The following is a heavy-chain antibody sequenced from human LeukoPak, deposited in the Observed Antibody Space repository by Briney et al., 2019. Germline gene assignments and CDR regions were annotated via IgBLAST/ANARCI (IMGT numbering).Heavy chain of an antibody. V-gene: IGHV4-34*01. J-gene: IGHJ4*02. D-gene: IGHD1-14*01. CDR3: ARGIQEPEPNSSSPYDY. CDR1: GGSFSGYY. CDR2: INHSGST. Sequence: PSETLSLTCAVYGGSFSGYYWSWIRQPPGKGLEWIGEINHSGSTNYNPSLKSRVTISVDTSKNQFSLKLSSVTDADTAVYYCARGIQEPEPNSSSPYDYWGQGTLVTVSS.